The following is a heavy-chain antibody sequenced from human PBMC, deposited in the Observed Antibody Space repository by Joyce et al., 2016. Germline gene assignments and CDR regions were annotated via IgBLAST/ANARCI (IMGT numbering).Heavy chain of an antibody. J-gene: IGHJ4*02. CDR3: ARGPLCSAFDY. V-gene: IGHV4-31*11. Sequence: QVQLQESGPGLVQPSQTLSLTCGVSGGSISDGGYYWSWIRQRPGQGREWIGYINSSGTTYDNPSLKSRRAISIDMSKNQFSRRLTSVTAADTAVYYCARGPLCSAFDYWGQGILVTVSS. CDR1: GGSISDGGYY. D-gene: IGHD4/OR15-4a*01. CDR2: INSSGTT.